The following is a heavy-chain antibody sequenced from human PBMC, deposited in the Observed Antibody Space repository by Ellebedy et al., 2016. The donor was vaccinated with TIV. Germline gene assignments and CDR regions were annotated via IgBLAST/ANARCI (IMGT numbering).Heavy chain of an antibody. J-gene: IGHJ4*02. CDR3: ARQGAKGWLHHQTGPFDY. CDR1: GFTFSDYY. Sequence: GGSLRLSXAASGFTFSDYYMSWIRQAPGKGLEWVSYISSSGSTIYYADSVKGRFTISRDNAKNSLYLQMNSLRAEDTAVYYCARQGAKGWLHHQTGPFDYWGQGTLVTVSS. D-gene: IGHD5-24*01. CDR2: ISSSGSTI. V-gene: IGHV3-11*01.